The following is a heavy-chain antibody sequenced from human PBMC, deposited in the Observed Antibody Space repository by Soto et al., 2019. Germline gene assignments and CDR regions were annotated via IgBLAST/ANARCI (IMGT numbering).Heavy chain of an antibody. J-gene: IGHJ3*02. CDR2: IWCDGSNK. CDR3: ARGGYSYGDDAFDI. D-gene: IGHD5-18*01. CDR1: GFTFSSYG. V-gene: IGHV3-33*01. Sequence: QVQLVESGGGVVQPGRSLRLSCAASGFTFSSYGMHWVRQAPGKGLEWVAVIWCDGSNKYYADSVKGRFTISRDNSKNTLYLQMNSLRAEDTAVYYCARGGYSYGDDAFDIWGQGTMVTVSS.